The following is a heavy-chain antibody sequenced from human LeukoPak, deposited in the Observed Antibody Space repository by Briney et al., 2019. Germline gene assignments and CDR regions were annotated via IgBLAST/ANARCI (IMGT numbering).Heavy chain of an antibody. CDR1: GGSFSGYY. Sequence: PSETLSLTCAVYGGSFSGYYWSWIRQPPGKGLEWIGEINHSGSTNYNPSLKSRVTISVDTSKNQFSLKLSSVTAADTAVYYCARHAKSLLWFGELSVWGRGTLVTVSS. CDR2: INHSGST. D-gene: IGHD3-10*01. V-gene: IGHV4-34*01. J-gene: IGHJ4*02. CDR3: ARHAKSLLWFGELSV.